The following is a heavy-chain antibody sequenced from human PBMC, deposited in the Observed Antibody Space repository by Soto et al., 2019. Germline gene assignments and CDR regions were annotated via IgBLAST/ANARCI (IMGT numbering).Heavy chain of an antibody. V-gene: IGHV3-30*03. CDR2: ISHDGSNK. J-gene: IGHJ6*02. Sequence: QVQLVESGGGVVQPGRSLRLSCAASGFTFSSYGMHWVRQAPGKGLEWVAVISHDGSNKYFADSVKGRFTISRDNSQNXLYLQMNSLRAEDTAVYYCATPLLAVAGSLHGMDVWGQGTTVTVSS. CDR3: ATPLLAVAGSLHGMDV. CDR1: GFTFSSYG. D-gene: IGHD6-19*01.